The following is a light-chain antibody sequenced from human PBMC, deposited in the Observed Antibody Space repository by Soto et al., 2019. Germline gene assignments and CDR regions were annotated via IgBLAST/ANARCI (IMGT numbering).Light chain of an antibody. Sequence: QSALTQPASVSGSSGQSITISCTGSSSDIGAYNYVSWYQQHPGKAPKLMIYDVTNRPSGVSYRFSGSKSGSTASLTISWLQAEDEADYYCSSYTISRIRVFGGGTKLTVL. V-gene: IGLV2-14*01. J-gene: IGLJ3*02. CDR3: SSYTISRIRV. CDR1: SSDIGAYNY. CDR2: DVT.